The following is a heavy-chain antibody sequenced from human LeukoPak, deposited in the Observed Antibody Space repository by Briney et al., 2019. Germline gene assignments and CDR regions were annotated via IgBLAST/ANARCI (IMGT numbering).Heavy chain of an antibody. CDR1: GFTFSSYE. D-gene: IGHD3-3*01. J-gene: IGHJ4*02. CDR3: ARVEVGSDFWSGYPFGPFDY. Sequence: PGGSLRLSCAASGFTFSSYEMNWVRQAPEKGLEWVSYISSSSSTIYYADSVKGRFTISRDNAKNSLYLQMNSLRAEDTAVYYCARVEVGSDFWSGYPFGPFDYWGQGTLVTVSS. V-gene: IGHV3-48*01. CDR2: ISSSSSTI.